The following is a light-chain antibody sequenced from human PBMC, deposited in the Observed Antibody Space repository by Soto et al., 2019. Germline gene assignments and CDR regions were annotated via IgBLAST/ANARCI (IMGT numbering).Light chain of an antibody. CDR2: DAS. J-gene: IGKJ5*01. CDR1: QGISSA. V-gene: IGKV1D-13*01. CDR3: QQFNNYPQA. Sequence: AIQLTQSPSSLSASVGDRVTITCRASQGISSALAWYQQKPGKAPKLLIYDASSSESGVPSRFSGSGSGTDFTLTISSLQPEDFATYYCQQFNNYPQAFGQGTRLEIK.